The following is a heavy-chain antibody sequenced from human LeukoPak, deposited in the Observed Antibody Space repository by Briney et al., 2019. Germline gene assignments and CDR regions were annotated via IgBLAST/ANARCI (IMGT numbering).Heavy chain of an antibody. CDR3: ARESLNGDLDY. CDR1: GLTFSAYT. V-gene: IGHV3-21*01. Sequence: GGSLRLSCEASGLTFSAYTMNWVRQAPGKGLEWVSSISTYGTYIYYTDSVKGRFTISRDNAKNSLFVQMGSLRAEDSAVYYCARESLNGDLDYWGQGTLVTVSS. CDR2: ISTYGTYI. J-gene: IGHJ4*02. D-gene: IGHD4-17*01.